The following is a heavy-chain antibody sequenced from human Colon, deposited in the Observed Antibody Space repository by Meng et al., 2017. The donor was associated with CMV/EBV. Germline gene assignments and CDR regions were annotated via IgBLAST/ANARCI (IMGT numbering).Heavy chain of an antibody. CDR1: VFMFSITY. D-gene: IGHD2-8*02. Sequence: WAASVFMFSITYMSWVRQAPGNGLEWVSGIYSDGKTDYADSVKGRFTISRDNSKNTLFLQMNSLRGEDTAVYYCARKDSTGWDYFDHWGQGTLVTVSS. V-gene: IGHV3-66*02. CDR2: IYSDGKT. CDR3: ARKDSTGWDYFDH. J-gene: IGHJ4*02.